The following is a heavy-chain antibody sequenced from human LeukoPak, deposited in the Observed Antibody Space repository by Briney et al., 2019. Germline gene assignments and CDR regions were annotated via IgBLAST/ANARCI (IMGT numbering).Heavy chain of an antibody. D-gene: IGHD6-19*01. J-gene: IGHJ4*02. Sequence: PSETLSLTCAVYGGSFSGYYWSWIRQPPGKGLEWIGEIYHSGSTNYNPSLKSRVTISVDKSKNQFSLKLSSVTAADTAVYYCARDSSGWYGVGYWGQGTLVTVSS. CDR2: IYHSGST. CDR1: GGSFSGYY. V-gene: IGHV4-34*01. CDR3: ARDSSGWYGVGY.